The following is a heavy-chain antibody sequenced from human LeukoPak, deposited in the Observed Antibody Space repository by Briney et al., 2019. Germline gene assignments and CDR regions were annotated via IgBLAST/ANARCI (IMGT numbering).Heavy chain of an antibody. Sequence: GGSLTLSCAPSGFTFSSYPMNWVRHAPGEGLEWVSGISGSGGSTYYADSVKGRFTISRDNSKNTLYLQMKSLRFEDTAVYYCAKQYDFWSGPYYWGQGALLTVSS. CDR2: ISGSGGST. CDR1: GFTFSSYP. D-gene: IGHD3-3*01. CDR3: AKQYDFWSGPYY. J-gene: IGHJ4*02. V-gene: IGHV3-23*01.